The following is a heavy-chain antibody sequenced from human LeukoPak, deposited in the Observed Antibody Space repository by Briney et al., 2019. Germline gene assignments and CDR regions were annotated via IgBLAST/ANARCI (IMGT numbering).Heavy chain of an antibody. CDR3: ARVITGTTEGRNKYYYYYYYMDV. CDR1: GYTFTSYD. D-gene: IGHD1-7*01. Sequence: GASVKVSCKASGYTFTSYDINWVRQATGQGLEWMGWMNPNSGNTGYAQKFQGRVTMTRNTSISTAYMELSSLRSEDTAAYYCARVITGTTEGRNKYYYYYYYMDVWGKGTTVTVSS. CDR2: MNPNSGNT. V-gene: IGHV1-8*01. J-gene: IGHJ6*03.